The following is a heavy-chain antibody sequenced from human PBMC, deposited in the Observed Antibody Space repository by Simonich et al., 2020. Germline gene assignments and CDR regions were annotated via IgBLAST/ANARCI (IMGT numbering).Heavy chain of an antibody. V-gene: IGHV4-39*01. J-gene: IGHJ3*02. CDR1: GGSISSSSYY. D-gene: IGHD6-13*01. Sequence: QLQLQESGPGLVKPSETLSLTCTVSGGSISSSSYYWGWIRQPPGKGLEWIGSSYYSGGTYYNPSLKSRVTISVDTSKNQFSLKLSSVTDADTAVYYCARHAGFAFDIWGQGTMVTVSS. CDR2: SYYSGGT. CDR3: ARHAGFAFDI.